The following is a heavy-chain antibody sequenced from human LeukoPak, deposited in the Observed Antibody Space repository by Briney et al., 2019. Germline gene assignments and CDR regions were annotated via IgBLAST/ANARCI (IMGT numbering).Heavy chain of an antibody. CDR1: GYTFTGYY. J-gene: IGHJ4*02. Sequence: SVKVSCKASGYTFTGYYMHWVRQAPGQGREWMGRIIPIFGTANYAQKFKGGVTITTDESTSTAYMELSNLRSEDTAVYYCARDPGIAVAGTLVPFDSCGQGTLVTVSS. D-gene: IGHD6-19*01. CDR3: ARDPGIAVAGTLVPFDS. CDR2: IIPIFGTA. V-gene: IGHV1-69*05.